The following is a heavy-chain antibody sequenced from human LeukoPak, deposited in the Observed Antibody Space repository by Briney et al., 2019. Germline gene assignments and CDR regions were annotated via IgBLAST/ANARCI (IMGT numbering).Heavy chain of an antibody. J-gene: IGHJ4*02. CDR2: ISAYNGNT. V-gene: IGHV1-18*01. D-gene: IGHD5-12*01. CDR3: ARVTGGGYAFDY. Sequence: ASVKVSCKASGYTFTSHGISWVRQAPGQGLEWMGWISAYNGNTNYAQKLQGRVTMTTDTSTSTAYMELSSLRSEDTAVYYCARVTGGGYAFDYWGQGTLVTVSS. CDR1: GYTFTSHG.